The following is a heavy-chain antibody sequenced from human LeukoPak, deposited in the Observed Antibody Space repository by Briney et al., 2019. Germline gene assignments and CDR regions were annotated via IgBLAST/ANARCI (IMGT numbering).Heavy chain of an antibody. D-gene: IGHD3-3*01. V-gene: IGHV4-59*01. CDR1: GGSISSYY. J-gene: IGHJ4*02. Sequence: PSETLSLTCTVSGGSISSYYWSWIRQPPGKGLEWIGYIYYSGSTNYNPSLKSRVTISVDTSKSQFSLKLSSVTAADTAVYYCARTYYDFWSGYYAFDYWGQGTLVTVSS. CDR2: IYYSGST. CDR3: ARTYYDFWSGYYAFDY.